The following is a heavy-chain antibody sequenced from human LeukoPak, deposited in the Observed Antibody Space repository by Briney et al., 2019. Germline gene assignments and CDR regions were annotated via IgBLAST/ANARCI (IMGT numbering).Heavy chain of an antibody. CDR1: GYTFANYY. V-gene: IGHV1-46*01. CDR2: INPSGGST. CDR3: ARGPRITLVRGGQWYHYMDV. J-gene: IGHJ6*03. D-gene: IGHD3-10*01. Sequence: ASVKVSCKASGYTFANYYIHLVRQAPGQGLELMGLINPSGGSTNYAQKLQGRVTMTRDTSTSTVYMELSSLRSEDTAVYYCARGPRITLVRGGQWYHYMDVWGKGTTVTISS.